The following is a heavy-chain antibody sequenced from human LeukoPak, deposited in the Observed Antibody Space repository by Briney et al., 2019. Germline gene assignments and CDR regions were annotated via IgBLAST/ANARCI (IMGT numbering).Heavy chain of an antibody. V-gene: IGHV4-59*01. Sequence: SETLSLTCTVSGGSISSYYWSWIRQPPGKGLEWIGYIYYSGSTNYNPSLKSRVTISVDTSKNQFSLKLSSVTAADTAVYYCARDRIDGNIWLTNDYWGQGTLVTVSS. CDR1: GGSISSYY. J-gene: IGHJ4*02. D-gene: IGHD1/OR15-1a*01. CDR2: IYYSGST. CDR3: ARDRIDGNIWLTNDY.